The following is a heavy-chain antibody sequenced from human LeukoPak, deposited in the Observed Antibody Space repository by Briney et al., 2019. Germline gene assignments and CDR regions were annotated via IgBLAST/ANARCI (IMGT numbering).Heavy chain of an antibody. V-gene: IGHV1-18*01. CDR3: ARAWLRRKYYYYMDV. D-gene: IGHD5-12*01. CDR2: ISGFNGHT. J-gene: IGHJ6*03. CDR1: GYTFTSYG. Sequence: GASVKVSCKASGYTFTSYGISWVRQAPGQGLEWMGWISGFNGHTKYSQKSQGRVTMTTDTSTSTAYMEVRSLRSDDTAVYYCARAWLRRKYYYYMDVWGKGTTVTVSS.